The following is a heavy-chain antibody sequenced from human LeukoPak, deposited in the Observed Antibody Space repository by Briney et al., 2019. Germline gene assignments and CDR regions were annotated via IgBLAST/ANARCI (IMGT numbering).Heavy chain of an antibody. CDR1: GGSISSGGYY. CDR3: ARARDPYQLLTY. CDR2: IYHSGST. D-gene: IGHD2-2*01. Sequence: SETLSLTCTVSGGSISSGGYYWSWIRQPPGKGLEWIGYIYHSGSTYYNPSLKSRVTISVDRSKNQFSLKLSSVTAADTAVYYCARARDPYQLLTYWGQGTLVTVSS. V-gene: IGHV4-30-2*01. J-gene: IGHJ4*02.